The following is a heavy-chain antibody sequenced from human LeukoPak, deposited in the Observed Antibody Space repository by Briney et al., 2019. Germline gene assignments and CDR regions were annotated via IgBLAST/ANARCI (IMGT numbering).Heavy chain of an antibody. D-gene: IGHD2-21*02. CDR3: ARLEGAYCGGDCYSIDAFDI. V-gene: IGHV1-8*02. CDR1: GYTFTTYG. Sequence: ASVKVSCKASGYTFTTYGISWVRQATGQGLEWMGWMNPNSGNTGYAQKFQGRVTMTRNTSISTAYMELSSLRSEDTAVYYCARLEGAYCGGDCYSIDAFDIWGQGTMVTVSS. CDR2: MNPNSGNT. J-gene: IGHJ3*02.